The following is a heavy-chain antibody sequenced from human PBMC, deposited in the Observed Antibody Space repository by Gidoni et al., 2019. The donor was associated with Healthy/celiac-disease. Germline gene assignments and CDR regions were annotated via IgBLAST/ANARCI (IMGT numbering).Heavy chain of an antibody. CDR3: AKDIQGSGWYGDGMDV. V-gene: IGHV3-43*01. J-gene: IGHJ6*02. CDR1: GFTFEDYT. D-gene: IGHD6-19*01. CDR2: ISWDGGST. Sequence: EVQLVASGGVVVQHGGSLRLSCAASGFTFEDYTMHWVRPAPGKGLEWVSLISWDGGSTYYSDSVKGRFTISRDNSKNSLYLQMNSLRTEDTALYYCAKDIQGSGWYGDGMDVWGQGTTVTVSS.